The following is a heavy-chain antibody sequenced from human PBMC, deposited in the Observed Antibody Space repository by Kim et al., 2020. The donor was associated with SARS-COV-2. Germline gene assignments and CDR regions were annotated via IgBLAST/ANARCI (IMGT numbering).Heavy chain of an antibody. CDR2: INTNTGNP. J-gene: IGHJ4*02. CDR3: ASPALTSGKEPPGY. Sequence: ASVKVSCKASGYTFSGNAINWVRQAPGQGFEWMGWINTNTGNPTYAQGFTGRFVFSLDTSVSTTYLQISGLKAEDTAVYYCASPALTSGKEPPGYWGQGTLVTVSS. D-gene: IGHD3-10*01. CDR1: GYTFSGNA. V-gene: IGHV7-4-1*02.